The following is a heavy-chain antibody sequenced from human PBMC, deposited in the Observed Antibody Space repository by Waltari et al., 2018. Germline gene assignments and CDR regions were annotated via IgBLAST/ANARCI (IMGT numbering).Heavy chain of an antibody. CDR3: AGGLRASGFSYSWYSS. CDR2: INHRGST. Sequence: QVQLQQWGAGLLKPLETLSLTCAVYGGSFSGYYWSWIRQPPGKGLEWIGEINHRGSTNYNPSLQSRVTISVDTSKNQFALNLRSVTAADTSVYYCAGGLRASGFSYSWYSSWGQGTLVTVSS. D-gene: IGHD6-13*01. CDR1: GGSFSGYY. J-gene: IGHJ5*02. V-gene: IGHV4-34*01.